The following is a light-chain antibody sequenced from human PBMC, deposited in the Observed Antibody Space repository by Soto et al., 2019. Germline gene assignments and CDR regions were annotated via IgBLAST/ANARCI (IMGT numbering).Light chain of an antibody. V-gene: IGKV3-15*01. CDR3: QHYSNWPPIT. CDR1: QSVTTS. CDR2: AAS. Sequence: EIVKTQSPASLSVSPGESATLSCRASQSVTTSLAWYQQKPGQAPRLLIYAASTRVTGIPARFSGSGSGTEFTLTISSLQSEDFAVYYCQHYSNWPPITFGQGTRLEIK. J-gene: IGKJ5*01.